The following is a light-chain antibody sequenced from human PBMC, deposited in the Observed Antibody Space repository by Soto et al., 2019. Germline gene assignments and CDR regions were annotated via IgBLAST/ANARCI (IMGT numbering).Light chain of an antibody. V-gene: IGKV3-20*01. CDR2: DAS. Sequence: EIVLTQSPGTLSLSPGERATLSFRASQSVRASYLAWYQQSPGQPPRLLIYDASTRAPGIPDRFSGSGSGTDFTLTIRRLEPEDFAVYYCQQYGTSTTFGQGTKVDIK. CDR1: QSVRASY. CDR3: QQYGTSTT. J-gene: IGKJ1*01.